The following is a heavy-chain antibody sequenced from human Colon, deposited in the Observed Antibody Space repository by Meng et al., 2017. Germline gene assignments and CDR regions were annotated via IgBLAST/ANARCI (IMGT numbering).Heavy chain of an antibody. CDR3: AKMHPPYCGGDCYPFDY. CDR1: GFTFSSYA. J-gene: IGHJ4*02. V-gene: IGHV3-23*01. D-gene: IGHD2-21*02. Sequence: GGSLRLSCAASGFTFSSYAVSWVRQAPGKGLEWVSAISGSGGSTYYADSVKGRFTISRDNSKNTLYLQMNSLRAEDTAVYYCAKMHPPYCGGDCYPFDYWGQGTLVTVSS. CDR2: ISGSGGST.